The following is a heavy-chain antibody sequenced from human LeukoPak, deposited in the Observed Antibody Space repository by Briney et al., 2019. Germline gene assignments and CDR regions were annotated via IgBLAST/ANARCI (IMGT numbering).Heavy chain of an antibody. D-gene: IGHD5-18*01. CDR1: GFAFSNYA. CDR3: AKGKRGYSYGATVDY. CDR2: ISGSGGST. Sequence: PGGSLRLSCAASGFAFSNYAMSWVRQAPGKGLEWVSAISGSGGSTYYADSVKGRFTISRDNSKNTLYLQMNSLRVEDTAVYYCAKGKRGYSYGATVDYWGQGTLVTVSS. J-gene: IGHJ4*02. V-gene: IGHV3-23*01.